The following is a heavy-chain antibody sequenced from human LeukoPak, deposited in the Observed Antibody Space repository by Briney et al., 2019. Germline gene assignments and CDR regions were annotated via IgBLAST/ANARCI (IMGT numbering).Heavy chain of an antibody. V-gene: IGHV1-8*03. CDR3: AKDHGAQQLVQSDMDV. CDR2: MNPNSGNT. CDR1: GYTFTSYD. Sequence: GASVKVSCKASGYTFTSYDINWVRQATGQGLEWMGWMNPNSGNTGYAQKFQGRVTITRNTSISTAYMELNSLRPEDTTVYYCAKDHGAQQLVQSDMDVWGKGTTVTISS. J-gene: IGHJ6*03. D-gene: IGHD6-13*01.